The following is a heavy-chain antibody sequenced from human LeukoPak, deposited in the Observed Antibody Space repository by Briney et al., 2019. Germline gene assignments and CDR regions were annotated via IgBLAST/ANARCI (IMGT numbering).Heavy chain of an antibody. Sequence: SETLSLTCTVSGYSISSGYYWGWIRQPPGKGLEWIGSIYYSGSTYYNPSLKSRVTISVDTSKNQFFLKLSSVTAADTAVFYCASQHRGIAARPGWFDPWGQGTLVTVSS. CDR3: ASQHRGIAARPGWFDP. V-gene: IGHV4-38-2*02. CDR1: GYSISSGYY. CDR2: IYYSGST. D-gene: IGHD6-6*01. J-gene: IGHJ5*02.